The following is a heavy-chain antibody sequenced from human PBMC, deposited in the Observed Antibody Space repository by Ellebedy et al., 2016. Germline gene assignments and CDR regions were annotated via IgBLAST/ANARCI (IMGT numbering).Heavy chain of an antibody. D-gene: IGHD3-10*01. Sequence: GESLKISCAASGFTFSSDAMSWVRQAPGKGLEWVSAISGSVSSTYYADAVKGRFTISRDNTKNTLYLQMNSLSAEDTALYYCAGVSTSGTYFFDSWGQGTLVSVSS. V-gene: IGHV3-23*01. J-gene: IGHJ4*02. CDR2: ISGSVSST. CDR1: GFTFSSDA. CDR3: AGVSTSGTYFFDS.